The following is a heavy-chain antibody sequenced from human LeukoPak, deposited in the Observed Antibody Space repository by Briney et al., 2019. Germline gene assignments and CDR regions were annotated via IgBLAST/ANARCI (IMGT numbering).Heavy chain of an antibody. CDR3: ASRGGKSYFHT. D-gene: IGHD1-26*01. CDR1: GYSFGYIFSTYW. Sequence: GGSLRLSCQGSGYSFGYIFSTYWIGWVRQMPGNGLEWVGIIYPGDSDTRYSPSFQGQVTISADKSISTAYLQWSSLKASDTAMYYCASRGGKSYFHTWGQGTLVTVSS. V-gene: IGHV5-51*01. J-gene: IGHJ1*01. CDR2: IYPGDSDT.